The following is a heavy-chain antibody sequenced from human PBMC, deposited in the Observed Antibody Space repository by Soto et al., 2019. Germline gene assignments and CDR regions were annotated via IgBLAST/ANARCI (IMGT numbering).Heavy chain of an antibody. J-gene: IGHJ4*02. CDR2: TIFYSGTT. CDR3: ARHNYRDFDS. Sequence: PSETLSLTCAVSGGSISSGGYSWSWVRQPPGKGLEWIGGTIFYSGTTYYNPSLKSRVFISGDTSKNQFSLKVNSVTAADTAVYYCARHNYRDFDSWGQGTLVTVSS. V-gene: IGHV4-39*01. D-gene: IGHD4-4*01. CDR1: GGSISSGGYS.